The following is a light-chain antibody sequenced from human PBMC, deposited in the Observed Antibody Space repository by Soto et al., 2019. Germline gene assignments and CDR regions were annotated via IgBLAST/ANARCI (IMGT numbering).Light chain of an antibody. CDR3: QQYGRSPLMYT. CDR1: QSVTSNF. Sequence: EIVLTQSPGTLSLSPGERATLSCRASQSVTSNFLAWYQQKPGQAPRLLIYGASTRAAGVPDRFSGSGSGTDSTLTITRLEPEDFAVYYWQQYGRSPLMYTFGQGTKLGVK. J-gene: IGKJ2*01. CDR2: GAS. V-gene: IGKV3-20*01.